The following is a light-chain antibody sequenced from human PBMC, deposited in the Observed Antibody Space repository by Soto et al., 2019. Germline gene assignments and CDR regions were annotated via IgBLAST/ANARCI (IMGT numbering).Light chain of an antibody. CDR1: SSDVGGYNF. V-gene: IGLV2-11*01. CDR2: AVS. CDR3: CSYAGNAYV. J-gene: IGLJ1*01. Sequence: QSVLTQPRSVSGSPGQSVTISCTGTSSDVGGYNFVTWYQQHPDKAPKLLIYAVSKRPSGVPDHFSGSKSGNTASLTISGLQAEDGADYYCCSYAGNAYVFGTGTKLTVL.